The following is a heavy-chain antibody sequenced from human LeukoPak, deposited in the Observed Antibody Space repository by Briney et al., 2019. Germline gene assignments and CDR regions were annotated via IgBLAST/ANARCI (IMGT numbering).Heavy chain of an antibody. CDR3: AKEGRWLQREYFDY. V-gene: IGHV3-73*01. CDR1: GFTFRGSA. J-gene: IGHJ4*02. Sequence: PGGSLRLSCAASGFTFRGSAMHWVRQASGKGLEWVGRIRSKANSYATAYAASVKGRFTISRDDSKNTAYLQMNSLKTEDTAVYYCAKEGRWLQREYFDYWGQGTLVTVSS. D-gene: IGHD5-24*01. CDR2: IRSKANSYAT.